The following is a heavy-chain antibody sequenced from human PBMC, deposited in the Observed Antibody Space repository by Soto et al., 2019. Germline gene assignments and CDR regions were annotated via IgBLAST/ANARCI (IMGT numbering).Heavy chain of an antibody. Sequence: SETLSLTCTVSGVSISSRGYYYWSWIRQPPGKGLEWIGYIYYSGSTYYNPSLKSRVTISVDTSKNQFSLKLSSVTAADTAVYYCARAGYDSSGYYLSDYYGMDVWGQGTTVTVSS. CDR3: ARAGYDSSGYYLSDYYGMDV. V-gene: IGHV4-30-4*01. D-gene: IGHD3-22*01. CDR1: GVSISSRGYYY. J-gene: IGHJ6*02. CDR2: IYYSGST.